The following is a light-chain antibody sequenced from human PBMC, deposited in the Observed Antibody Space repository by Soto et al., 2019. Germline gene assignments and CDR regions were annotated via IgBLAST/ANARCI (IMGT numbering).Light chain of an antibody. CDR2: GAS. V-gene: IGKV3-20*01. CDR1: QSVSSSY. J-gene: IGKJ4*01. Sequence: EIVLTQSPGTLSLSPGERATLSCRASQSVSSSYLAWYQQKPGQAPRLLIYGASSRATGIPDRFSGSGSGTDLTLPISGLEPEDLAVYYGQQYGSSPPFTFGEGPRWRSN. CDR3: QQYGSSPPFT.